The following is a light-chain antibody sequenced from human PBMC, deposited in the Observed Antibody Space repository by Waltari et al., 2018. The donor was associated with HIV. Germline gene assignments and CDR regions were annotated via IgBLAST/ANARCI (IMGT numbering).Light chain of an antibody. Sequence: QSALTQPASVSGSPGPSITISCTCTSSDAGCYNYVSWYQRQPDKAPKLMIYDVNNPPTGVSNRFSGSKSGNTASLTISGLQDEDEADDYCSSYTSSSTRVFGGGTKVTVL. CDR1: SSDAGCYNY. CDR3: SSYTSSSTRV. J-gene: IGLJ3*02. V-gene: IGLV2-14*03. CDR2: DVN.